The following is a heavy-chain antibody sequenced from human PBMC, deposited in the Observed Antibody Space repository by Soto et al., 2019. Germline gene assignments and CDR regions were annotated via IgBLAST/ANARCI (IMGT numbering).Heavy chain of an antibody. CDR3: ARLGKRSLIGTEMTTLMYYFDN. D-gene: IGHD3-16*01. CDR1: GYSFTNYW. J-gene: IGHJ4*02. V-gene: IGHV5-51*01. CDR2: IYPGDSDT. Sequence: PGESLKISCKGSGYSFTNYWIGWVRQMPGKGLEWMGIIYPGDSDTRYSPSFQGQVTISADKSISTAYLQWSSLKASDTATYYCARLGKRSLIGTEMTTLMYYFDNWGQGTLVTVSS.